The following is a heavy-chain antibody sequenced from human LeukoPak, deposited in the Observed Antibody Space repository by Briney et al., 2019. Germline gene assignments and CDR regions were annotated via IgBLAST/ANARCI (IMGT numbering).Heavy chain of an antibody. CDR2: IWYDGSNK. J-gene: IGHJ4*02. CDR1: GFTFSSYG. CDR3: ARESRGSSSSPPQLDY. Sequence: GGSLRLSCAASGFTFSSYGMHWVRQAPGKGLEWVAVIWYDGSNKYYADSVKGRFTISRDNSKNTLYLQMNSLRAEDTAVYYCARESRGSSSSPPQLDYWGQGTLVTVSS. D-gene: IGHD6-6*01. V-gene: IGHV3-33*01.